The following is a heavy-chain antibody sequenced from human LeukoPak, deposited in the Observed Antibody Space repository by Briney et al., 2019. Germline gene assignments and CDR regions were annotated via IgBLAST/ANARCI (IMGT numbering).Heavy chain of an antibody. CDR2: INHSGST. V-gene: IGHV4-34*01. CDR1: GGSFSGYY. D-gene: IGHD6-13*01. Sequence: SETLSLTCAVYGGSFSGYYWSWIRRPPGKGLEWIGEINHSGSTNYNPSLKSRVTISVDTSKNQFSLKLSSVTAADTAVYYCARGLRKIAAAAPDYWGQGTLVTVSS. CDR3: ARGLRKIAAAAPDY. J-gene: IGHJ4*02.